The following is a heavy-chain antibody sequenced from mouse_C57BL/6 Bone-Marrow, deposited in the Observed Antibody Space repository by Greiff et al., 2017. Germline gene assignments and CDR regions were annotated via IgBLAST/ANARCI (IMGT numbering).Heavy chain of an antibody. CDR1: GYTFTGHW. J-gene: IGHJ4*01. CDR3: ASALYYYAMDY. CDR2: ILPGSGST. D-gene: IGHD6-5*01. V-gene: IGHV1-9*01. Sequence: VKVVESGAELMKPGASVKLSCKATGYTFTGHWIEWVKQRPGHGLEWIGEILPGSGSTNYNEKFKGKATFTADTSSNTAYMQLSSLTTEDSAIYYCASALYYYAMDYWGQGTSVTVSS.